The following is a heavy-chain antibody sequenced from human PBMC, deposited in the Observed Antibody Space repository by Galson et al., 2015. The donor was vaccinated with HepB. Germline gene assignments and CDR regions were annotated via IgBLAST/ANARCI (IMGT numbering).Heavy chain of an antibody. CDR3: TTDRQPLRKYYYDSSGYFDY. CDR1: GFTFSNAW. Sequence: SLRLSCAASGFTFSNAWMSWVRQAPGKGLEWVGRIKSKTDGGTTDYAAPVKGRFTISRDDSKNTLYLQMNSLKTEDTAVYYCTTDRQPLRKYYYDSSGYFDYWGQGTLVTVSS. J-gene: IGHJ4*02. D-gene: IGHD3-22*01. V-gene: IGHV3-15*01. CDR2: IKSKTDGGTT.